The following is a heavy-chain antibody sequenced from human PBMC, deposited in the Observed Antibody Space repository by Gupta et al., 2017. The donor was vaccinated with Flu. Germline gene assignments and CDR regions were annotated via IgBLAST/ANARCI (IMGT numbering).Heavy chain of an antibody. CDR3: AREYSSSSGRAFDI. J-gene: IGHJ3*02. V-gene: IGHV3-48*02. CDR2: ISSSSRTI. D-gene: IGHD6-6*01. CDR1: GFTLSTYS. Sequence: EVQLVESGGGLVQPGGSLRLSCAASGFTLSTYSMNWVRQTPGKGLEWVSYISSSSRTIYYADSVRGRFTISRDNAKNALALQMDSLRDEDTAVYYCAREYSSSSGRAFDIGGQGTMVTVSS.